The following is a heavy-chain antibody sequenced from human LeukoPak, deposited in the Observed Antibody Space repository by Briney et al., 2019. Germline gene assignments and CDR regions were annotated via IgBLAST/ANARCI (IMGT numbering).Heavy chain of an antibody. V-gene: IGHV3-7*01. J-gene: IGHJ1*01. D-gene: IGHD6-19*01. CDR1: GFTFSSYW. Sequence: GGSLRLSCAASGFTFSSYWMIWVRQAPGKGLEWVANIKQDGSEKYYVDSVKGRFTISRDNAKNSLYLQMNSLRAEDTAVYYCARRSSGWYWGYFQHWGQGTLVTVSS. CDR2: IKQDGSEK. CDR3: ARRSSGWYWGYFQH.